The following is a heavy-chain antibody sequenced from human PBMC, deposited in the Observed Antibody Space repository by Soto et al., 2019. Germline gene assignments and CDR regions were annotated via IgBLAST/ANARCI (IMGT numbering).Heavy chain of an antibody. CDR3: AAELGFGKLSVV. Sequence: QVQVVQSGVEVRRPGSSVKVSCKASGYTFKNCVISWVRQAPGQGIEWMGGIIPLFGTTDFAQRFQGRLTMTTDESTTTASMELSRLRSEDTATYYCAAELGFGKLSVVWGQGTTVIVSS. CDR1: GYTFKNCV. CDR2: IIPLFGTT. V-gene: IGHV1-69*01. J-gene: IGHJ6*02. D-gene: IGHD3-10*01.